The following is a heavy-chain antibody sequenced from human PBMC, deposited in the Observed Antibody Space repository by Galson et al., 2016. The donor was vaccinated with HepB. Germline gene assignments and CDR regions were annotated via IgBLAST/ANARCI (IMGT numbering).Heavy chain of an antibody. CDR1: GYTFATHV. CDR2: INPSDGSP. D-gene: IGHD3-3*01. J-gene: IGHJ4*02. V-gene: IGHV1-46*01. CDR3: ARGAQVIYYGPDY. Sequence: SVKVSCKASGYTFATHVMHWVRQAPGQGLEWMGIINPSDGSPTYAQKFQDRVAMTRDTSTSTVYMELGNLRSEDTAVYYCARGAQVIYYGPDYWGQGTPVTVSS.